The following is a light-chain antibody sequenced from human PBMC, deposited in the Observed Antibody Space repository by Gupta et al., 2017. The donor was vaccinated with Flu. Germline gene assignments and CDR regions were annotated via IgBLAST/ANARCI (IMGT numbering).Light chain of an antibody. CDR2: GAS. CDR3: QQYGSSPLT. J-gene: IGKJ3*01. CDR1: QRVSSSY. Sequence: IVLTQSPGTLSLSPGERATLSCRASQRVSSSYLAWYQQKPGQAPRLLIYGASSRATGIPDRFSGSGSGTDFTLTISRLEPEDFAVYYCQQYGSSPLTFGPGTKVDIK. V-gene: IGKV3-20*01.